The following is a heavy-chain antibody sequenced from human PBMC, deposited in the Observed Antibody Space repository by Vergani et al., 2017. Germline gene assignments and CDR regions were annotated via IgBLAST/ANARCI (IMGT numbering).Heavy chain of an antibody. V-gene: IGHV1-69*13. J-gene: IGHJ4*02. Sequence: QGQLAQSGAEVKKPGSSVKVSCKASGGTFSSNSISWVRQAPGQGLEWMGRIIPIFGTTSYAQKFQGRVTMIADESTSTAYMELSSLRSEDTAVYYCARSSGYYSYYFDFWGQGALVTVSS. CDR1: GGTFSSNS. CDR2: IIPIFGTT. D-gene: IGHD3-22*01. CDR3: ARSSGYYSYYFDF.